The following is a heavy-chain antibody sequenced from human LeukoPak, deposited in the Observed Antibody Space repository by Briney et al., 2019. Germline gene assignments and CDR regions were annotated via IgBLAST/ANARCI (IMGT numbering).Heavy chain of an antibody. CDR2: VFASGSVF. CDR3: AKDLNYGDGRWEFDV. D-gene: IGHD4-17*01. V-gene: IGHV3-23*05. J-gene: IGHJ5*02. CDR1: GFTFSGYA. Sequence: TGGSLRLSCAASGFTFSGYAMAWVRQAPGEGLEWLSGVFASGSVFSYADSVKGRFTVSRDNSKDTLYLQMKSLRVDDTAIYFCAKDLNYGDGRWEFDVWGQGTQVSVSS.